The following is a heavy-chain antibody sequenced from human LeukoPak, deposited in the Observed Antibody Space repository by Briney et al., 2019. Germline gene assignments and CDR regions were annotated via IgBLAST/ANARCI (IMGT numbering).Heavy chain of an antibody. CDR2: IIPILGIA. CDR1: GGTFSSYA. J-gene: IGHJ4*02. CDR3: ARVGYSYGPTPLGDY. Sequence: SVKISCKASGGTFSSYAISWVRQAPGQGLEWMGRIIPILGIANYAQKFQGRVTITADKSTSTAYMELSSLRSEDTAVYYCARVGYSYGPTPLGDYWGQGTLVTVSS. V-gene: IGHV1-69*04. D-gene: IGHD5-18*01.